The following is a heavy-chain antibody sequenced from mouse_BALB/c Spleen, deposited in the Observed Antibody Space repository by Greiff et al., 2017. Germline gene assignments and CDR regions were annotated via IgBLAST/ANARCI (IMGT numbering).Heavy chain of an antibody. V-gene: IGHV5-9-3*01. Sequence: DVKLVESGGGLVKPGGSLKLSCAASGFTFSSYAMSWVRQTPEKRLEWVATISSGGSYTYYPDSVKGRFTISRDNAKNTLYLQMSSLRSEDTAMYYCARMDYWGQGTSVTVSS. CDR1: GFTFSSYA. CDR2: ISSGGSYT. J-gene: IGHJ4*01. CDR3: ARMDY.